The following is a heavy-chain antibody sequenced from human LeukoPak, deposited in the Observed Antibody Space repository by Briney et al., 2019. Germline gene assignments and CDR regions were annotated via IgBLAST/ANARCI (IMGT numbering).Heavy chain of an antibody. Sequence: GGSLRLSCAASGFTFDDYAMHWVRQAPGKGLEWVSGISWNSGSIGYADSVKGRFTISGDNAKNSLYLQMNSLRAEDTALYYCAKDVSQTMGMDVWGQGTTVTVSS. J-gene: IGHJ6*02. D-gene: IGHD3-10*01. CDR3: AKDVSQTMGMDV. CDR2: ISWNSGSI. CDR1: GFTFDDYA. V-gene: IGHV3-9*01.